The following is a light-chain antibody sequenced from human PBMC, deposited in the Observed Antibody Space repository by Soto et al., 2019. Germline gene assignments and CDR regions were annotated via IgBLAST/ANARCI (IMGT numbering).Light chain of an antibody. J-gene: IGLJ2*01. CDR2: EVS. Sequence: QSVLTQPASGSGSPGQSITISCTGTSSDVGGYNYVSWYQQHPGKAPKLMIYEVSNRPSGVSNRFSGSKSGNTASLTISGLQAEDEADYYCSSYTSSSTYVVFGGGTKLTVL. CDR1: SSDVGGYNY. CDR3: SSYTSSSTYVV. V-gene: IGLV2-14*01.